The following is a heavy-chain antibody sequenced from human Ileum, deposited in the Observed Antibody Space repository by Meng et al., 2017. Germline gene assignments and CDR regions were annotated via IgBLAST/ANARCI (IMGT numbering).Heavy chain of an antibody. D-gene: IGHD1-26*01. CDR1: GFTFSSFA. CDR2: ISGSGDST. CDR3: AKDEELDY. J-gene: IGHJ4*02. Sequence: GESLKISCAASGFTFSSFAMRWVRQAPGKGLEWVSAISGSGDSTFYADSVKGRFTISRGNSKNTLYLQMNSLRAEDTAVYYCAKDEELDYWGQGPLVTVSS. V-gene: IGHV3-23*01.